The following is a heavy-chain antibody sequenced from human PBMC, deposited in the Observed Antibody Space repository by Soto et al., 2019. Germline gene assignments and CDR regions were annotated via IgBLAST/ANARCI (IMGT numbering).Heavy chain of an antibody. CDR1: GFTFSSYD. D-gene: IGHD6-19*01. CDR3: ARGGGSSGRYYYYGMDV. CDR2: IGTVGDT. V-gene: IGHV3-13*01. J-gene: IGHJ6*02. Sequence: EVQLVESGGGLVQPGGSLRLSCAASGFTFSSYDMHWVRQATGKGLEWVSAIGTVGDTYYPGSVKGRFTISRENAKNSLYLQMNSLRAGDTAVYYCARGGGSSGRYYYYGMDVWGQGTTVTVSS.